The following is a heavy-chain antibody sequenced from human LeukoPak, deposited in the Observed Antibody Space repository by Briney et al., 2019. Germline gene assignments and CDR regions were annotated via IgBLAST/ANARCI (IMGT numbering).Heavy chain of an antibody. D-gene: IGHD6-19*01. CDR2: IYYSGST. CDR3: AREAVGWFDP. CDR1: GGSISSYY. V-gene: IGHV4-59*01. Sequence: SETLSLTCTVSGGSISSYYWSWIRQPPGKGLEGIGYIYYSGSTNYNPSLKRRVTISVDTSKNQFSLKLSSVTAADTAVYYCAREAVGWFDPWGQGTLVTVSS. J-gene: IGHJ5*02.